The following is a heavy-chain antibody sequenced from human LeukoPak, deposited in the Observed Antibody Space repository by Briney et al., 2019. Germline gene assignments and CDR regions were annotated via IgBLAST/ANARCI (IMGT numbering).Heavy chain of an antibody. D-gene: IGHD4-17*01. V-gene: IGHV3-23*01. CDR2: ISASGGTA. CDR3: ATLYGDYNWYFDL. CDR1: GFTFSSYA. Sequence: GGSLRLSCAASGFTFSSYAMSWVRQAPGKGLEWVSTISASGGTAYYADSVQGRFTISRDNSKNTLYLQMNSLRAEDTAVYYCATLYGDYNWYFDLWGRGTLVTVSS. J-gene: IGHJ2*01.